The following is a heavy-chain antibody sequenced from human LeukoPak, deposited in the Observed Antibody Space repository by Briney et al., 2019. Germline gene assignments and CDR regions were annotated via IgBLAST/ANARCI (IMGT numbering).Heavy chain of an antibody. CDR2: FDPEDGET. V-gene: IGHV1-24*01. J-gene: IGHJ4*02. D-gene: IGHD5-24*01. Sequence: GASVKVSCKVSGYTLTELSMHWVRQAPGKGLEWMGGFDPEDGETIYAQKFQGRVTTTTDTSTSTAYMELRSLRSDDTAVYYCAEMAARGYSLDYWGQGTLVTVSS. CDR3: AEMAARGYSLDY. CDR1: GYTLTELS.